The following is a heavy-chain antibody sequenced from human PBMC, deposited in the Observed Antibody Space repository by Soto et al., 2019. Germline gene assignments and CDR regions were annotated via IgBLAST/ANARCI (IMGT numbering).Heavy chain of an antibody. CDR2: IYYSGST. CDR1: GGSISSYY. V-gene: IGHV4-59*01. Sequence: SETLSLTCTVSGGSISSYYWSWIRQPPGKGLEWIGYIYYSGSTNYNPSLKSRVTISVDTSKNQFSLKLSSVTAADAAVYYCARVLKVGATQYYFDYWGQGTLVTVSS. CDR3: ARVLKVGATQYYFDY. D-gene: IGHD1-26*01. J-gene: IGHJ4*02.